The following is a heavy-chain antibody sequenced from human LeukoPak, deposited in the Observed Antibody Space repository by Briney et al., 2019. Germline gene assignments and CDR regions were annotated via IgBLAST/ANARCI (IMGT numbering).Heavy chain of an antibody. CDR3: AKAYHGRFDP. CDR2: ISWDGGST. D-gene: IGHD2-2*01. V-gene: IGHV3-43*01. Sequence: GGSLRLSCAASGFTFDDYTMHWVRQAPGKSLEWVSLISWDGGSTYYADSVKGRFTISRDNSKNSLYLQMNSLRTEDTALYYSAKAYHGRFDPWGQGTLVTVSS. J-gene: IGHJ5*02. CDR1: GFTFDDYT.